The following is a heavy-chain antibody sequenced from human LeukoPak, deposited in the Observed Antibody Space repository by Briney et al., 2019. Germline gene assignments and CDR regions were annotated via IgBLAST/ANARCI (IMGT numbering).Heavy chain of an antibody. CDR3: ARPGGRATADY. CDR1: GFTFSNYW. J-gene: IGHJ4*02. V-gene: IGHV3-74*01. D-gene: IGHD3-16*01. CDR2: ISSDGSST. Sequence: GGSLRLSCAASGFTFSNYWMHWVRQAPGKGLVWVSRISSDGSSTSYADSVKGRFTISRDNAKNTLYLQMNSLRAEDTAVYYCARPGGRATADYWGQGTLVTVSS.